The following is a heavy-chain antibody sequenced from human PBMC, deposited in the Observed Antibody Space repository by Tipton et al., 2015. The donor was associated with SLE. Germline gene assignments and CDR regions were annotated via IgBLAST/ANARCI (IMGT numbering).Heavy chain of an antibody. CDR3: ARVVVATTNPLHFDY. Sequence: TLSLTCTVSGDSITGYYWNWIRQPPGKGLEWIGYIYYNGHTNYSPSLKSRVTLSVDTSKNQFSLTLSSVTAADTAVYYCARVVVATTNPLHFDYWGQGTLVTVSS. CDR1: GDSITGYY. CDR2: IYYNGHT. D-gene: IGHD5-12*01. J-gene: IGHJ4*02. V-gene: IGHV4-59*01.